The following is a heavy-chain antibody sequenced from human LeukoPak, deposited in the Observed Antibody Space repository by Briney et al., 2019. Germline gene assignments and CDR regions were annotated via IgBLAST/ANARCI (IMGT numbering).Heavy chain of an antibody. CDR2: ISGSGWST. J-gene: IGHJ4*02. Sequence: GGSLRLSCAASGFTFDDYGMSWVRQAPGKGLECGATISGSGWSTYYADSVKGRFTISRDNFKHTLYLQLSSLRAEDTAVYYCAKDRASPGYSSSWGYFDYWGQGTLVTVSS. V-gene: IGHV3-23*01. CDR1: GFTFDDYG. CDR3: AKDRASPGYSSSWGYFDY. D-gene: IGHD6-13*01.